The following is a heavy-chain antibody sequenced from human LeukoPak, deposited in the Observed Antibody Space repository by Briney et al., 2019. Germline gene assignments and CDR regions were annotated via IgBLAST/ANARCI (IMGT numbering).Heavy chain of an antibody. CDR1: GGSISSGGYY. J-gene: IGHJ4*02. CDR3: SSMRLESVNY. Sequence: PSETLSLTCTVSGGSISSGGYYWSWIRQPPGKGLEWIGYIYHSGSTYYNPSLKSRVTISVDRSKNQFSLKLSSVTAADTAVYYCSSMRLESVNYWGQGTLVTVSS. V-gene: IGHV4-30-2*01. D-gene: IGHD1-1*01. CDR2: IYHSGST.